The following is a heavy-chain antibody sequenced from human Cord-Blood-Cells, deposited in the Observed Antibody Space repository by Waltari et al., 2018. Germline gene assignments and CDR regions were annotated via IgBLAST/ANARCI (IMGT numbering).Heavy chain of an antibody. J-gene: IGHJ3*02. V-gene: IGHV3-23*01. CDR2: ISGSGGST. Sequence: EVQLLESGGCLVQLGGSLRLSCAASGFTFSSIAISWVRPAPGEGLEWVSAISGSGGSTYYADSVKGRFTISRDNSKNTLYLQMNSLRAEDTAVYYCAKDRGLWWELDAFDIWGQGTMVTVSS. CDR3: AKDRGLWWELDAFDI. D-gene: IGHD2-15*01. CDR1: GFTFSSIA.